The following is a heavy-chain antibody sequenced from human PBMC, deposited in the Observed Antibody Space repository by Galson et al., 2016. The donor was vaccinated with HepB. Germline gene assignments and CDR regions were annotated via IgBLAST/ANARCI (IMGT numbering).Heavy chain of an antibody. J-gene: IGHJ3*01. CDR3: ARGGVVDKDGLDL. CDR2: VVPLYGIA. D-gene: IGHD5-12*01. V-gene: IGHV1-69*13. CDR1: GGRFTTYT. Sequence: SVKVSCKASGGRFTTYTFSWVRQAPGQGLEWMGRVVPLYGIADYAQKFQGRVTISADESTTTTYMDLSSLRSEDTAVYFCARGGVVDKDGLDLWGQGTMVTVSS.